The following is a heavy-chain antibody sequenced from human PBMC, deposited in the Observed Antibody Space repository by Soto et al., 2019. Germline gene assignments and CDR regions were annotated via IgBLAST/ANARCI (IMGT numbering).Heavy chain of an antibody. D-gene: IGHD3-16*01. CDR3: AREGVWGMDG. CDR1: GYTFTSYD. J-gene: IGHJ6*02. CDR2: MNPNIANT. V-gene: IGHV1-8*01. Sequence: QVQLVQSGAEVKKPGASVKVSCKASGYTFTSYDINWVRQATGQGLEWMGWMNPNIANTGYAQKFQGRVTMAWNTSTSTDYMKLGSQKSEDTAVYYCAREGVWGMDGWGQATRVMVSS.